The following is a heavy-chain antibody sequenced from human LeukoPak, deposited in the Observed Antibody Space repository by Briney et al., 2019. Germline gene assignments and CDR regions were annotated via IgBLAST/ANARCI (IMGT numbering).Heavy chain of an antibody. V-gene: IGHV3-7*01. Sequence: GGSLRLSCEASGFTFSNYWMSWIRQAPGKGLEWVANIKEDGDGEHYVDSVAGRFSISRDNAKNSLYLQMNSLRAEDTAVYYCARGTYMVITNPFYWGQGTLLTVSP. CDR2: IKEDGDGE. CDR3: ARGTYMVITNPFY. CDR1: GFTFSNYW. J-gene: IGHJ4*02. D-gene: IGHD2-21*01.